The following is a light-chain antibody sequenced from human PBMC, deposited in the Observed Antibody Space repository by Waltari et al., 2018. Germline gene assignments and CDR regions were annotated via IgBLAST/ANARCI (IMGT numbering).Light chain of an antibody. CDR2: GNN. CDR3: QSYDSSLSGSNVV. CDR1: YSNVGAGYD. V-gene: IGLV1-40*01. J-gene: IGLJ2*01. Sequence: QSVLTQPPSVSGAPGQTVTISCTGTYSNVGAGYDVHWYQQVPGAAPKLLIFGNNNRPSGVPDRFSGSKSGASASLAITGLQADDEADYFCQSYDSSLSGSNVVFGGGTKLTVL.